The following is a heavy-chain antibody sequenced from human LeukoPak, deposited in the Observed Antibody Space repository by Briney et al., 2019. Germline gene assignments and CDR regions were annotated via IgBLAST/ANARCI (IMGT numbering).Heavy chain of an antibody. D-gene: IGHD3-10*01. J-gene: IGHJ1*01. CDR3: ARVSGPGMNEYFHL. CDR2: INNDGSYT. V-gene: IGHV3-74*01. Sequence: GGSLRLSCVASGFTFSGAWMHWVRQAPGKGLVWVSRINNDGSYTKYADSVKGRLIISRDNAKNTLYLQMNNLRVEDTAVYYCARVSGPGMNEYFHLWGQGTLVTVSS. CDR1: GFTFSGAW.